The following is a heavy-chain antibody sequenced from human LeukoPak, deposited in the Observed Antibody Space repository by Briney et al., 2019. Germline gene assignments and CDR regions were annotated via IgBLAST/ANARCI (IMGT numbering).Heavy chain of an antibody. D-gene: IGHD3-10*01. Sequence: PSETLSLTCAVSGGSFSGYYWTWIRQPPGKGLEWIGEINHSGSTNYNPSLKSRVTISVDTSKNQFSLKLSSVTAADTAVYYCARVGGMVRGVKSPHGYWGQGTLVTVSS. CDR2: INHSGST. J-gene: IGHJ4*02. CDR3: ARVGGMVRGVKSPHGY. CDR1: GGSFSGYY. V-gene: IGHV4-34*01.